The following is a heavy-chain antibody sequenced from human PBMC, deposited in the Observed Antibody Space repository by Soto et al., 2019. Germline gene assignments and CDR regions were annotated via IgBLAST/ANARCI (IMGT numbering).Heavy chain of an antibody. Sequence: EVQLLESGGGLAQPGGSLRLSCAASGFPFSFYSMNWVRQAPGKGLEWISYITSTSSAINYADSVRGPFTISRDNAMLSLVLHINSLRVDDTAVYYCARDGKGAAYTHGPYYFDYWGQGALVTVSS. D-gene: IGHD1-1*01. J-gene: IGHJ4*02. V-gene: IGHV3-48*01. CDR1: GFPFSFYS. CDR3: ARDGKGAAYTHGPYYFDY. CDR2: ITSTSSAI.